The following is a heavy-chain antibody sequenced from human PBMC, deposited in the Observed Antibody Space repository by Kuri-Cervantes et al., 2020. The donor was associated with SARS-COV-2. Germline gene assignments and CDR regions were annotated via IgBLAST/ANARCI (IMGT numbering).Heavy chain of an antibody. CDR3: AREYSSSWYARPDYYYGMDV. CDR1: GGTFSSYA. J-gene: IGHJ6*02. D-gene: IGHD6-13*01. Sequence: SVKVSCKASGGTFSSYAISWVRQAPGQGLEWMGRIIPILGIANYAQKFQGRVTITADKSTSTAYMELSSLRSEDTAVYYCAREYSSSWYARPDYYYGMDVWGQGTAVTVSS. CDR2: IIPILGIA. V-gene: IGHV1-69*04.